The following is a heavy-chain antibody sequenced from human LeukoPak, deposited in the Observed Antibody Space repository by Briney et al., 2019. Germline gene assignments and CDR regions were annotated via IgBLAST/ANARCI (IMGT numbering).Heavy chain of an antibody. J-gene: IGHJ4*02. CDR1: GGTFSSYA. D-gene: IGHD2-2*02. CDR2: IIPIFGTA. Sequence: SVKVSCKASGGTFSSYAISWVRQAPGQGLEWMGGIIPIFGTANYAQKFQGRVTITTDESTSTAYMELSSLRSEDTAVYYCAKLYGGAYYFDYWGQGTLVTVSS. V-gene: IGHV1-69*05. CDR3: AKLYGGAYYFDY.